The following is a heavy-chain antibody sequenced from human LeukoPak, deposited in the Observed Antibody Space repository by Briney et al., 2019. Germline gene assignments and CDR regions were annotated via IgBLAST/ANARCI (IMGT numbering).Heavy chain of an antibody. D-gene: IGHD4-17*01. Sequence: SETLSLTCTVSGGSISSGSYYWSWIRQPAGKGLEWIGRIYTSGSTNYNPSLKSRVTISVDTSKNQFSLKLSSVTAADTAVYYCARDSGDYPKLGWYFDLWGRGTLVTVSS. V-gene: IGHV4-61*02. J-gene: IGHJ2*01. CDR2: IYTSGST. CDR3: ARDSGDYPKLGWYFDL. CDR1: GGSISSGSYY.